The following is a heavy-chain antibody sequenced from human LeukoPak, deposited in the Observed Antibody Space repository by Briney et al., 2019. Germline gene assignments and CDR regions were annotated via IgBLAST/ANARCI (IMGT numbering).Heavy chain of an antibody. CDR3: ALPILTGIRPDY. V-gene: IGHV3-48*03. D-gene: IGHD3-9*01. CDR1: GFNFNIYE. J-gene: IGHJ4*02. CDR2: IDGSGNSI. Sequence: GGSLRPSCAASGFNFNIYEFNWVRQAPGKGLEWLSYIDGSGNSIYYADSVKGRFTVSRDNAKSSLYLQMSSLRVDDTAVYYCALPILTGIRPDYWRQRTLVTVSS.